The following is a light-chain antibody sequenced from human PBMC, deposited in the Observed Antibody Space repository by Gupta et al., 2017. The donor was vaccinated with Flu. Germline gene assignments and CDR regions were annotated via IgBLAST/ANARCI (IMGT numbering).Light chain of an antibody. CDR2: VAF. CDR1: QGIRTD. V-gene: IGKV1-17*01. Sequence: PSSPSASVGDRVIITCRASQGIRTDLGSSQQKPVKAPNRLIYVAFSSQSGVPSRFSGSASLTAFTLTISILHPEDFATSSCPQPNSYPLTFGGGTKVEIK. CDR3: PQPNSYPLT. J-gene: IGKJ4*01.